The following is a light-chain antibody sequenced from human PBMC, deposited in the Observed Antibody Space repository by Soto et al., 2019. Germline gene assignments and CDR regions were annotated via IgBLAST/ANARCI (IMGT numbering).Light chain of an antibody. J-gene: IGLJ2*01. CDR1: SSNIATNT. CDR2: NNN. V-gene: IGLV1-44*01. Sequence: QSVLTQPPSASATPGQRVTISCSGGSSNIATNTVNWYQVLPGTAPKLLIYNNNDRPQGVPDRSSGTKSGTSASLAISGLQSDDEADYYCAAWDDGLNGVLFGRGTKLTVL. CDR3: AAWDDGLNGVL.